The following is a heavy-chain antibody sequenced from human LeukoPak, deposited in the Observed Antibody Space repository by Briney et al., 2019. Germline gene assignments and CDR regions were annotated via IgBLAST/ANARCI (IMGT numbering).Heavy chain of an antibody. Sequence: GRSLRLSCAASGFTFSSYGMHWVRQCPGKGLEWVAVIWYDGSNKHYADSVKGRFTISRDNSKNTLYLQVNSLRAEDTAVYYCAREGNSGYDWNYWGQGTLVTVSS. J-gene: IGHJ4*02. D-gene: IGHD5-12*01. V-gene: IGHV3-33*01. CDR3: AREGNSGYDWNY. CDR2: IWYDGSNK. CDR1: GFTFSSYG.